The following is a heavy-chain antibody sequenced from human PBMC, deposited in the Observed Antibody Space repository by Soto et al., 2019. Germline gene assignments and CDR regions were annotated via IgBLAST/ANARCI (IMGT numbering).Heavy chain of an antibody. D-gene: IGHD4-17*01. J-gene: IGHJ4*02. Sequence: SETLSLTCTVSGGSISSSSYYWGWIRQPPGKGLEWIGSIYYSGSTYYNPSLKSRVTISVDTSKNQFSLKLSSVTAADTAVYYCARELKADYGDYAGNFDYWGQGTLVTVSS. CDR1: GGSISSSSYY. V-gene: IGHV4-39*02. CDR2: IYYSGST. CDR3: ARELKADYGDYAGNFDY.